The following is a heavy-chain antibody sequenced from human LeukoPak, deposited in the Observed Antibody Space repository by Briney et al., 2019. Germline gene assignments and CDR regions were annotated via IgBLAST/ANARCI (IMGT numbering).Heavy chain of an antibody. CDR2: ISSSSSYI. J-gene: IGHJ3*02. Sequence: PGGSLRLSCAASGFTFSSYSMNWVRQAPGKGLEWVSSISSSSSYIYYADSVKGRFTISRDNAKNSLYLQMNSLRAEDTAVYYCARAPTYDSSGYYYRDAFDIWGQGTMVTVSS. CDR1: GFTFSSYS. CDR3: ARAPTYDSSGYYYRDAFDI. V-gene: IGHV3-21*01. D-gene: IGHD3-22*01.